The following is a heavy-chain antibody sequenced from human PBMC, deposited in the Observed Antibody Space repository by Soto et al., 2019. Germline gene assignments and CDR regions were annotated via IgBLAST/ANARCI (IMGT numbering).Heavy chain of an antibody. Sequence: ASVKVSCKASGYIFTGYYIQWVRQAPGQGLEWMGWINTKTGGTKYAQKFQGRVTMTRDTSINTAYMEVSRLRSDDTAVYYCATDRVAFDMWGQGTMVTVSS. CDR2: INTKTGGT. CDR3: ATDRVAFDM. CDR1: GYIFTGYY. J-gene: IGHJ3*02. V-gene: IGHV1-2*02. D-gene: IGHD3-22*01.